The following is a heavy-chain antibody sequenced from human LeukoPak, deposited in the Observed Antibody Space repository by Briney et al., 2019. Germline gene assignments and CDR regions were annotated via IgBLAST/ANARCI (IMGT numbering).Heavy chain of an antibody. J-gene: IGHJ4*02. CDR1: GDSINSLDL. D-gene: IGHD1-26*01. V-gene: IGHV4-4*02. CDR2: MYLSGTT. Sequence: SETLSLTCTVSGDSINSLDLWSWVRQPPGKGLEWIGEMYLSGTTHSNPSVKSRVTISIDKSKNQFFLNLGSVTAADTAVYYCAGLVGRYSSGLYYYYFDYWGQGTLVTVSS. CDR3: AGLVGRYSSGLYYYYFDY.